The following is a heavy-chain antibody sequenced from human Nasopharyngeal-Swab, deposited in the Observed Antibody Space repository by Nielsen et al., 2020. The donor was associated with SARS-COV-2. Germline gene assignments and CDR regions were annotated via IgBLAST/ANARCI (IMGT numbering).Heavy chain of an antibody. CDR1: GFTFSSCA. J-gene: IGHJ3*02. Sequence: GGSLRLSCAASGFTFSSCAMSWVRQAPGKGLEWVSAISGSGGSTYYADSVKGRFAISRDNSKNTLYLQMNSLRAEDTAVYYRAKDYYDSSGYHPDAFDIWGQGTMVTVSS. D-gene: IGHD3-22*01. CDR2: ISGSGGST. CDR3: AKDYYDSSGYHPDAFDI. V-gene: IGHV3-23*01.